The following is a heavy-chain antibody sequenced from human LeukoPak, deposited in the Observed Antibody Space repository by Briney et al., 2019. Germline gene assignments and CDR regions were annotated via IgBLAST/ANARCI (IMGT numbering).Heavy chain of an antibody. CDR3: ARDTTMTPNYFDY. Sequence: GGSLRLSCAASGFTFSSYEMNWVRQAPGKGLEWVANIKQDGSEKYYVDSVKGRFTISRDNAKSSLYLQMNSLRAEDTAVYYCARDTTMTPNYFDYWGQGTLVTVSS. CDR2: IKQDGSEK. V-gene: IGHV3-7*01. D-gene: IGHD3-22*01. J-gene: IGHJ4*02. CDR1: GFTFSSYE.